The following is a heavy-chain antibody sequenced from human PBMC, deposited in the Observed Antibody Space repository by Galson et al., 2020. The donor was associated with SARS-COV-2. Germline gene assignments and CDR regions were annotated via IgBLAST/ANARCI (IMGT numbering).Heavy chain of an antibody. D-gene: IGHD6-19*01. J-gene: IGHJ2*01. V-gene: IGHV4-4*02. CDR1: GGSISSSNW. Sequence: SETLSLTCAVSGGSISSSNWWSWVRQPPGKGLEWIGEIYHSGSTNYNPSLKSRVTISVDKSKNQFSLKLSSVTAADTAVYYCARRGGGFQDGYSSGWPNWYFDLWGRGTLVTVSS. CDR3: ARRGGGFQDGYSSGWPNWYFDL. CDR2: IYHSGST.